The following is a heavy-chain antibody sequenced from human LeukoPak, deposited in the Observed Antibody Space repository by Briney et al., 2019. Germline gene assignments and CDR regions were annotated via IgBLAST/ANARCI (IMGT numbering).Heavy chain of an antibody. V-gene: IGHV4-34*01. Sequence: SETLSLTCAVYGGSFSGYYWSWIRHPPGKGLEWIGEINHSGSTNYNPSLKSRVTISVDTSKNQFSLKLSSVTAADTAVYYCKGDYYYYMDVWGKGTTVTISS. J-gene: IGHJ6*03. CDR2: INHSGST. CDR1: GGSFSGYY. CDR3: KGDYYYYMDV.